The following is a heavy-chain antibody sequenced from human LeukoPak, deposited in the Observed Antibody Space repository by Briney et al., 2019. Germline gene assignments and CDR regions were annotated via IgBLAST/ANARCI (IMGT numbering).Heavy chain of an antibody. CDR3: ARDAARIAAAGIGWFDH. Sequence: ASVKVSCKASGYTFTSYGISWVRQAPGQGLEWMGWISAYNGNTNYAQKLQGRVTMTTDTSTSTAYMELRSLRSDDTAVCYCARDAARIAAAGIGWFDHWGQGTLVTVSS. CDR2: ISAYNGNT. J-gene: IGHJ5*02. V-gene: IGHV1-18*01. CDR1: GYTFTSYG. D-gene: IGHD6-13*01.